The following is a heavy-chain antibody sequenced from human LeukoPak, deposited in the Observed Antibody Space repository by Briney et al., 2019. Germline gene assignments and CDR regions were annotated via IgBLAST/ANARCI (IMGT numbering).Heavy chain of an antibody. CDR2: INPNSGGT. J-gene: IGHJ4*02. D-gene: IGHD3-10*01. V-gene: IGHV1/OR15-1*04. CDR1: GYIFTDYY. Sequence: ASVKVSCKASGYIFTDYYMHWVRQAPGQELGWMGRINPNSGGTNYAQKFQGRVTITTDESTSTAYMELSSLRSEDTAVYYCARGRLRKDYGSGSYMPPRNDYWGQGTLVTVSS. CDR3: ARGRLRKDYGSGSYMPPRNDY.